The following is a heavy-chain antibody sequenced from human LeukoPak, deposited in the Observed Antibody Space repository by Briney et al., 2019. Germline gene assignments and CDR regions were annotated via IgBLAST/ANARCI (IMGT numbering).Heavy chain of an antibody. CDR3: AGIAYSSGWFGDYFDY. Sequence: SETLSLTCAVYGGSFSGYYWSWIRQPPGKGLEWIGEINHSGSTNYNPSLKSRVTISVDTSKNQFSLKLSSVTAADTAVYYCAGIAYSSGWFGDYFDYWGQGTLVTVSS. CDR2: INHSGST. V-gene: IGHV4-34*01. D-gene: IGHD6-19*01. J-gene: IGHJ4*02. CDR1: GGSFSGYY.